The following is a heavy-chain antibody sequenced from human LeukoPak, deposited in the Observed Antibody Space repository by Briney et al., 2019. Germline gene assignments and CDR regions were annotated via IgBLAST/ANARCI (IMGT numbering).Heavy chain of an antibody. D-gene: IGHD6-13*01. J-gene: IGHJ4*02. Sequence: ASVNVSRKASGYTFTSYYIHWVRQAPGQGLEWMGRINPSGAGTSYAQEFQGRVIMKRDTSTSTVYMELSSLRSEDTAVYYCARGPAAGAGWWHFDYWGQGTLVTVSS. V-gene: IGHV1-46*01. CDR2: INPSGAGT. CDR3: ARGPAAGAGWWHFDY. CDR1: GYTFTSYY.